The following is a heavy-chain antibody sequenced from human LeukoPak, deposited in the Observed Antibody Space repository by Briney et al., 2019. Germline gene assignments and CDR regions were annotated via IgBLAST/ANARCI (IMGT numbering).Heavy chain of an antibody. D-gene: IGHD5/OR15-5a*01. Sequence: PGGSLRLSCAASGFTFTNYAMSWVRQAPGKGLEWVSAISGSGDTTYYADSVKGRFTLSRDNSKNTLYLQMHSLRAEDTAVYYCAKSVVPGGGYYFDYWGQGTLVTVSS. CDR1: GFTFTNYA. J-gene: IGHJ4*02. V-gene: IGHV3-23*01. CDR2: ISGSGDTT. CDR3: AKSVVPGGGYYFDY.